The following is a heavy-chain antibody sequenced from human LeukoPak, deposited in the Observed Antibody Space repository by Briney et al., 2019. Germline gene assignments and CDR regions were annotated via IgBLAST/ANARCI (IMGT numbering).Heavy chain of an antibody. J-gene: IGHJ5*02. Sequence: GASVKVSCKASGYTFTGYYMHWVRQAPGQGLEWMGWINPNSGGTNYAQKFQGWVTMTRDTSISTAYMELSRLRSEDTAVYYCARDGSSGYRNWFDPWGQGTLVTVSS. CDR3: ARDGSSGYRNWFDP. CDR2: INPNSGGT. CDR1: GYTFTGYY. D-gene: IGHD3-22*01. V-gene: IGHV1-2*04.